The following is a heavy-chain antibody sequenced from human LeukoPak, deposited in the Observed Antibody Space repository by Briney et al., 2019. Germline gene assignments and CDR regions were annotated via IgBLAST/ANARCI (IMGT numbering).Heavy chain of an antibody. V-gene: IGHV1-18*01. Sequence: ASVKVSCMASGYTFTSYGISWVRQAPGQGLEWMGWISAYNGNTNYAQKLLGRVTMTTDTSTSTAYMELRSLRSDDTAVYYCARDTYYDFWSCYHFYFDYWGQGTLVTVSS. J-gene: IGHJ4*02. CDR1: GYTFTSYG. D-gene: IGHD3-3*01. CDR2: ISAYNGNT. CDR3: ARDTYYDFWSCYHFYFDY.